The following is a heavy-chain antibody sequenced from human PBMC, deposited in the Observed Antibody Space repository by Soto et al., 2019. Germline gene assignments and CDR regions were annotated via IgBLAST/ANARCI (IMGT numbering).Heavy chain of an antibody. CDR2: IYHSGDT. J-gene: IGHJ4*02. CDR1: GFSITIGHY. CDR3: ARTRESSSTPRDFDY. V-gene: IGHV4-38-2*02. D-gene: IGHD6-6*01. Sequence: PWETLSLTCSVSGFSITIGHYWGWIRQPPGKGLEWIGSIYHSGDTYYNPSLKSRVTISVDTSKNQFALKLSSVTAADTAVYYCARTRESSSTPRDFDYWGQGTLVTVSS.